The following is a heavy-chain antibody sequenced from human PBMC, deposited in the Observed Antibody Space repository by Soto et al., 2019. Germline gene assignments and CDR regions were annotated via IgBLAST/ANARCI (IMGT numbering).Heavy chain of an antibody. CDR2: IYYSGST. V-gene: IGHV4-59*08. CDR1: GGNISSYY. Sequence: PSETLSLTCTVSGGNISSYYWSWIRKTPGKGLEWIGYIYYSGSTNYNPSLKSRVTISVDTSKNQFSLKLSSVTAADTAVYYCARRRTAAGTSYFDYWGQGTLVTVSS. D-gene: IGHD6-13*01. J-gene: IGHJ4*02. CDR3: ARRRTAAGTSYFDY.